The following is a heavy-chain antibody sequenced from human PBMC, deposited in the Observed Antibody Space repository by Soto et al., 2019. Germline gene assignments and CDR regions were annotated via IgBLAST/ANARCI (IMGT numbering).Heavy chain of an antibody. Sequence: EVQLLESGGGLVQPGGSLRLSCAASGFTFSSYAMRWVRQAPGKGLEWVSGIRGSGDSTYYADSVRGRFTISRDNSKNTLYLQMSSLRAEDTAIYYCAKDRDFYGSSYYDGMDVWGQGTTVTVSS. CDR1: GFTFSSYA. CDR3: AKDRDFYGSSYYDGMDV. V-gene: IGHV3-23*01. D-gene: IGHD3-10*01. J-gene: IGHJ6*02. CDR2: IRGSGDST.